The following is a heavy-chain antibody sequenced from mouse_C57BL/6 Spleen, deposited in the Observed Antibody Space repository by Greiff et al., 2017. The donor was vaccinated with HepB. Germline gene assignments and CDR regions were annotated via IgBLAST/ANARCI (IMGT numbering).Heavy chain of an antibody. D-gene: IGHD1-1*01. J-gene: IGHJ2*01. CDR3: ARDGTTVVAGFDY. V-gene: IGHV1-54*01. CDR2: INPGSGGT. Sequence: QVQLQQSGAELVRPGTSVKVSCKASGYAFTNYLIEWVKQRPGQGLEWIGVINPGSGGTNYNEKFKGKATLTADKSSSTAYMQLSSLTSEDSAVYFCARDGTTVVAGFDYWGQGTTRTVSS. CDR1: GYAFTNYL.